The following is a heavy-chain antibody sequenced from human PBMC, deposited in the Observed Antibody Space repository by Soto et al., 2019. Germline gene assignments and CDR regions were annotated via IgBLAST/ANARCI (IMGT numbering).Heavy chain of an antibody. D-gene: IGHD3-10*01. CDR1: GGSFSGYY. Sequence: SETLSLTCAVYGGSFSGYYWSWIRQPPGKGLEWIGEINHSGSTNYNPSLKSRVTISVDTSKNQFSLKLSSVTAADTAVYYCARGLVYYGSGSYYAPYYYYMDVWGKGTTVTVSS. J-gene: IGHJ6*03. CDR3: ARGLVYYGSGSYYAPYYYYMDV. CDR2: INHSGST. V-gene: IGHV4-34*01.